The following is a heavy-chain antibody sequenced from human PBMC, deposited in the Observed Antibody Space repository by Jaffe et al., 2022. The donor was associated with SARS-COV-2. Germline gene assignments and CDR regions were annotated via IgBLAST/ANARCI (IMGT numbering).Heavy chain of an antibody. J-gene: IGHJ2*01. CDR1: GFTFSSYA. CDR3: AKDRALGEYSNYWYFDL. CDR2: ISGSGGST. Sequence: EVQLLESGGGLVQPGGSLRLSCAASGFTFSSYAMSWVRQAPGKGLEWVSAISGSGGSTYYADSVKGRFTISRDNSKNTLYLQMNSLRAEDTAVYYCAKDRALGEYSNYWYFDLWGRGTLVTVSS. D-gene: IGHD3-16*01. V-gene: IGHV3-23*01.